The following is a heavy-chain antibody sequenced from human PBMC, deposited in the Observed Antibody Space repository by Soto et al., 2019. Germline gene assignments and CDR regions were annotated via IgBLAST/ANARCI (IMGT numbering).Heavy chain of an antibody. V-gene: IGHV4-4*02. J-gene: IGHJ5*02. Sequence: SETLSLTCAVSGGSISSSNWWSWVRQPPGKGLEWIGEIYHSGSTNYNPSLKSRVTISVDKSKNQFSLKLSSVTAADTAVYYCARDQAEDYGDYDWWFDPWGQGTLVTVSS. CDR3: ARDQAEDYGDYDWWFDP. CDR1: GGSISSSNW. CDR2: IYHSGST. D-gene: IGHD4-17*01.